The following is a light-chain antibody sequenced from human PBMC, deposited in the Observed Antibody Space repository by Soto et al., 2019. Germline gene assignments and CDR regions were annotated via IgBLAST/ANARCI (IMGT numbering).Light chain of an antibody. Sequence: EIVLTQSPATLSLSPGERATLSCRASQSVRSYLAWYQQKIGQAPRLLIYDASNRATGIRARFSGSGSGTDFTLTISSLEPEDFAVYYCQQRSNWPLTFGGGTKVEIK. CDR1: QSVRSY. CDR3: QQRSNWPLT. J-gene: IGKJ4*01. V-gene: IGKV3-11*01. CDR2: DAS.